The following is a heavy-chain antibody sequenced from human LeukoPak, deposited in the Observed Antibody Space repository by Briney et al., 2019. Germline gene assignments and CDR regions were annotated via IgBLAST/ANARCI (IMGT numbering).Heavy chain of an antibody. D-gene: IGHD6-13*01. CDR2: IYSGGSI. J-gene: IGHJ4*02. V-gene: IGHV3-53*01. Sequence: GGSLRLSCAASGFTVSNNYMNWVRQAPGKGLEWVSVIYSGGSIYYADSVQGRFTISRDNSKNTLYLQMNSLRAEDTAVCYCARGQRAAAGFDSWGQGTLVTVSS. CDR1: GFTVSNNY. CDR3: ARGQRAAAGFDS.